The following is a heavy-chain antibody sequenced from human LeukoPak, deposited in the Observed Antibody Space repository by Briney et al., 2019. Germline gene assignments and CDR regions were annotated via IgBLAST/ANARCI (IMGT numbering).Heavy chain of an antibody. D-gene: IGHD3-22*01. CDR3: ARAWSDGTGYSIDF. CDR1: GVSISSYY. CDR2: MYSSGTN. J-gene: IGHJ4*02. Sequence: SETLSLTCSVSGVSISSYYWSWVRQPPGKGLEWIVYMYSSGTNNYNSSLKGRATIALDTSQNQFSLKLRSVTAADTAVYYCARAWSDGTGYSIDFWGQGILVAVSS. V-gene: IGHV4-59*01.